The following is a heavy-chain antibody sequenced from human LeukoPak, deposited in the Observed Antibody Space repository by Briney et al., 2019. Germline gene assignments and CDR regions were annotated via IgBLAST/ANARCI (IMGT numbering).Heavy chain of an antibody. CDR3: ARGIGYSSSLDY. CDR2: IYYSGST. D-gene: IGHD6-13*01. V-gene: IGHV4-31*03. Sequence: PSETLSLTCTVSGGSISSGGYYWSWIRQHPGKGLEWIGYIYYSGSTYYNPSLKSRVTISVDTSKNQFSLKLSSVTAADTAVYYCARGIGYSSSLDYWGQGTLVTVSS. J-gene: IGHJ4*02. CDR1: GGSISSGGYY.